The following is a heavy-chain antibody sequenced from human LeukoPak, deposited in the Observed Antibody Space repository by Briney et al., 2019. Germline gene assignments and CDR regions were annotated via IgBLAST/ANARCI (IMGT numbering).Heavy chain of an antibody. V-gene: IGHV3-23*01. CDR1: GFTFSTYA. CDR3: AKGRGLPGSAWFDP. CDR2: ISGSGSNT. Sequence: PGGSLRLSCAASGFTFSTYAMTWVRQAPGKGLEWVPGISGSGSNTYYADSKKGRFTISRDNSKNMLYLQMNSLSADDTAVYYCAKGRGLPGSAWFDPWGQGTLVTVSS. J-gene: IGHJ5*02. D-gene: IGHD3-10*01.